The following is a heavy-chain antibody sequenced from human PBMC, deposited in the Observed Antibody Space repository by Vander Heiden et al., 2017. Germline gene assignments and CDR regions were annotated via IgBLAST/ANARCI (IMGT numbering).Heavy chain of an antibody. J-gene: IGHJ6*02. CDR3: ARDQRGYSYGSYYYYGMDV. CDR1: GGTFSSYA. D-gene: IGHD5-18*01. Sequence: QVQLVQSGAEVKKPGSSVKVSCKASGGTFSSYAISRVRQAPGQGPEWMGGIIPIFGTANYAQKFQGRVKITADESTSTAYMELSSLRSEDTAVYYCARDQRGYSYGSYYYYGMDVWGQGTTVTVSS. V-gene: IGHV1-69*01. CDR2: IIPIFGTA.